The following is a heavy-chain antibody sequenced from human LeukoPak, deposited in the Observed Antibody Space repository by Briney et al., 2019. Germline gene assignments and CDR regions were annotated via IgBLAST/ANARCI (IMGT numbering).Heavy chain of an antibody. J-gene: IGHJ4*02. CDR3: ARALGDGAVDY. D-gene: IGHD4/OR15-4a*01. CDR2: MNPNSGNT. V-gene: IGHV1-8*01. CDR1: GYTFTSYD. Sequence: ASVKVSCKXSGYTFTSYDTNWVRQATGQGLERMGWMNPNSGNTGYAQKFQGRVTMTRNTSISTAYMELSSLRSEDTAVYYCARALGDGAVDYWGQGTLVTVSS.